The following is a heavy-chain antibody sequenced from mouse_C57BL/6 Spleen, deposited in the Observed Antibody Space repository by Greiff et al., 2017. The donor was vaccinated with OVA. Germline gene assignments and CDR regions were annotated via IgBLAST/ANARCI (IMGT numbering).Heavy chain of an antibody. CDR3: ARSQGLGGYFDV. Sequence: QVQLKQPGAELVRPGSSVKLSCKASGYTFTSYWMHWVKQRPKQGLEWIGNIDPSDSETHYNQKFKDKATLTVDKSSSTAYMQLSSLTSEDSAVYYCARSQGLGGYFDVWGTGTTVTVSS. CDR2: IDPSDSET. D-gene: IGHD3-1*01. V-gene: IGHV1-52*01. CDR1: GYTFTSYW. J-gene: IGHJ1*03.